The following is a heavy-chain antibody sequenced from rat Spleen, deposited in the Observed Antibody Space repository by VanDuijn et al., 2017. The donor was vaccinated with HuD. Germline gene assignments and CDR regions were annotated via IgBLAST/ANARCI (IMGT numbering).Heavy chain of an antibody. J-gene: IGHJ2*01. V-gene: IGHV5-7*01. Sequence: EVQLVESGGGLVQPGRSLKLSCAASGFTFSDYNMAWVRQAPKKGLEWVATIRYDGSSTYYRDSVKGRFTISRDNAKSTLYLQMDSLRSEDTATYYCARHGLRVYLGYYFDYWGQGVMVTVSS. CDR1: GFTFSDYN. CDR2: IRYDGSST. CDR3: ARHGLRVYLGYYFDY. D-gene: IGHD1-9*01.